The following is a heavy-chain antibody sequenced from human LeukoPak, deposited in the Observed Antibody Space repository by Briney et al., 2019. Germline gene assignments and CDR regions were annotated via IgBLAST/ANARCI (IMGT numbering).Heavy chain of an antibody. J-gene: IGHJ6*03. CDR3: ARLNWNYESYMDV. CDR2: IKQDGSEK. Sequence: GGSLSLSCAASGFTFSSYWMSWVRQAPGKGLEWVANIKQDGSEKYYVDSVKGRFTISRDNAKNSLYLQMNSLRAEDTAVYYCARLNWNYESYMDVWGKGTTVTVSS. D-gene: IGHD1-7*01. V-gene: IGHV3-7*01. CDR1: GFTFSSYW.